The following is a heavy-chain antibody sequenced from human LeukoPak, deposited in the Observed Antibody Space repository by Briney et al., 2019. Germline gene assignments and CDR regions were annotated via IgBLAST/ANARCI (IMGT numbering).Heavy chain of an antibody. Sequence: GGSLRLSCAASGFTFSNYGISWVRQAPGKGLEWVSGINNSGGTTYYADSVKGRFTISRDNSKNTVSLQMNSLRAEDTAVYYCAKGIVGSTKFDYWGQGTLVTVSS. CDR2: INNSGGTT. CDR3: AKGIVGSTKFDY. D-gene: IGHD1-26*01. J-gene: IGHJ4*02. V-gene: IGHV3-23*01. CDR1: GFTFSNYG.